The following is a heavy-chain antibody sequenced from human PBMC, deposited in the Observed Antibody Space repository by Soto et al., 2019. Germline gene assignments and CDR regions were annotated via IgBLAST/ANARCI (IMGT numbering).Heavy chain of an antibody. D-gene: IGHD4-17*01. CDR2: IYYSGST. Sequence: SETLSLTCTVSGGSISSGGYYWSWIRKHPGKGLEWIGYIYYSGSTYYNPSLKSRVTISVDTSKNQFSLKLSSVTAADTAVYYCARDAPTVTTDSRYYYYYMDVWGKGTTVTVSS. CDR3: ARDAPTVTTDSRYYYYYMDV. CDR1: GGSISSGGYY. J-gene: IGHJ6*03. V-gene: IGHV4-31*03.